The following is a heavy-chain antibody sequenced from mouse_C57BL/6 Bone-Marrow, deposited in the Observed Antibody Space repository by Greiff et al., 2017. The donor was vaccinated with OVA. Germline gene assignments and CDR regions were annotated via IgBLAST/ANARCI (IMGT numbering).Heavy chain of an antibody. CDR2: IDPANGNT. CDR3: ARSPLYDGYPFAY. J-gene: IGHJ3*01. CDR1: GFNIKNTY. D-gene: IGHD2-3*01. V-gene: IGHV14-3*01. Sequence: EVQLQQSVAELVRPGASVKLSCTASGFNIKNTYMHWVKQRPEQGLEWIGRIDPANGNTKYAPKFQGKATITADPSSNTAYLQLSSLTSEDTAIYYCARSPLYDGYPFAYWGQGTLVTVSA.